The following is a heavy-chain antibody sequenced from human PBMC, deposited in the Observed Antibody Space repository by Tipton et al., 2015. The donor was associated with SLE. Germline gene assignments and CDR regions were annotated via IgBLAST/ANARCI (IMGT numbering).Heavy chain of an antibody. Sequence: QLVQSGAEVKKPGESLKISCKGSGYSFVSYWIGWVRQMPGKGLEWMGIIYPDDSNTTYSPSFQGQVTISADKSINTAYLQWGSLKASDTAIYYCARLEYSSSLDAFDIWGQGTMVTVSS. D-gene: IGHD6-13*01. J-gene: IGHJ3*02. V-gene: IGHV5-51*03. CDR2: IYPDDSNT. CDR3: ARLEYSSSLDAFDI. CDR1: GYSFVSYW.